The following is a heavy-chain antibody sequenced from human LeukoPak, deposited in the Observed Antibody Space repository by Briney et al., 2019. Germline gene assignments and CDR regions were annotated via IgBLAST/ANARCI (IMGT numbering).Heavy chain of an antibody. Sequence: SETLSLTCTVSGGSISSYYWSWVRQPAGEGLEWLGRIYTSGSTNYNPSLKSRVTMSVNTSKNQFSLKLSSVTAADTAVYYCARNSGIVYYGMDVWGQGTTVTVSS. CDR1: GGSISSYY. CDR3: ARNSGIVYYGMDV. CDR2: IYTSGST. J-gene: IGHJ6*02. D-gene: IGHD3-10*01. V-gene: IGHV4-4*07.